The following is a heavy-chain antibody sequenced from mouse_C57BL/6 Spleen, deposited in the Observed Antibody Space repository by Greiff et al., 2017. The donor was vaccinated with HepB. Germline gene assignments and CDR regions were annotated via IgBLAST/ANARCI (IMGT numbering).Heavy chain of an antibody. J-gene: IGHJ4*01. CDR2: IYPSDSET. CDR1: GYTFTSYW. Sequence: VQLQQPGAELVRPGSSVKLSCKASGYTFTSYWMDWVKQRPGQGLEWIGNIYPSDSETHYNQKFKDKATLTVDKSSSTAYMQLSSLTSEDSAVCDCAGYVDYAMDYWGQGTSVTVSS. V-gene: IGHV1-61*01. D-gene: IGHD1-2*01. CDR3: AGYVDYAMDY.